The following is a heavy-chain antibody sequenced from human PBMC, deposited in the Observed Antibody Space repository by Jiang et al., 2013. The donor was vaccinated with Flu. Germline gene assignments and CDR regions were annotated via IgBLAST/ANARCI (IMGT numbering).Heavy chain of an antibody. CDR1: GGFIDSYDW. V-gene: IGHV4-4*02. CDR3: ARDRRTSGSGMDV. D-gene: IGHD2-2*01. J-gene: IGHJ6*02. Sequence: GSGLVKPSGTLSLTCVVSGGFIDSYDWWNWVRQPPGKGLEWIGEIFQSGDTKYNPSLESRVTISLDKSKNQFSLKLTSVTAADTAVYYCARDRRTSGSGMDVWGQGTTVTVSS. CDR2: IFQSGDT.